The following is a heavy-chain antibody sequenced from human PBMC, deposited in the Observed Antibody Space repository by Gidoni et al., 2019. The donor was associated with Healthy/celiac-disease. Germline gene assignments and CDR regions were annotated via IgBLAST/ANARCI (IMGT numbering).Heavy chain of an antibody. V-gene: IGHV3-33*01. J-gene: IGHJ6*02. CDR3: ARDTGIAVADYYYYYGMDV. Sequence: QVQLVESGGGVVQPGRSLRLSCAASGFTFSSFGLHWVRQAPGKGLEWVEVRWYDGSNKYYADSVKGRFTISRDNSKNTLYLQMNSLRAEDTAVYYCARDTGIAVADYYYYYGMDVWGQGTTVTVSS. CDR1: GFTFSSFG. D-gene: IGHD6-19*01. CDR2: RWYDGSNK.